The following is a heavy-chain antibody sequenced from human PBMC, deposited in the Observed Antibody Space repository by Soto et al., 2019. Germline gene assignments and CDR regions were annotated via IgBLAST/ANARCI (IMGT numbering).Heavy chain of an antibody. Sequence: QVQLVESGGGVVQPGRSLRLSCAASGFTFSSYGMHWVRQAPGKGLEWVAVISYDGSNKYYADSVKGRFTISRDNSKNKLYLQMNSLRAEDTAVYYCANGQWELLLFVDYWGQGTLVTVSS. CDR2: ISYDGSNK. D-gene: IGHD1-26*01. V-gene: IGHV3-30*18. J-gene: IGHJ4*02. CDR1: GFTFSSYG. CDR3: ANGQWELLLFVDY.